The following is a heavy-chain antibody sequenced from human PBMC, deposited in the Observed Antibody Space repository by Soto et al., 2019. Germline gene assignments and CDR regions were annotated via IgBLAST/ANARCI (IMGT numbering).Heavy chain of an antibody. Sequence: QVQLQQWGAGLLKPSETLSLTCAVYGGSFSGYYWSWIRQPPGKGLEWIGEINHSGSTNYNPSLKSRANISVDTSKHQFSLKLSSVTAADTAVYYCASGLVRSARTIFGQVDVWGKGTTVTVSS. CDR1: GGSFSGYY. D-gene: IGHD3-3*01. V-gene: IGHV4-34*01. J-gene: IGHJ6*04. CDR3: ASGLVRSARTIFGQVDV. CDR2: INHSGST.